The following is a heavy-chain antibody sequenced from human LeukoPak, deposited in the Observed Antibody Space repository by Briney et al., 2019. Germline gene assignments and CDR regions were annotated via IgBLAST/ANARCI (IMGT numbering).Heavy chain of an antibody. J-gene: IGHJ6*02. CDR2: VFWNGVDK. D-gene: IGHD3-16*02. Sequence: PGGSLRLSRVASGFIVNVHAMHWVRQTPGKGLEWVAGVFWNGVDKGYADSVKGRFTIFRDNAKNSMYLQMNSLRIEDTALYYCSKDISAGGLDVWGPGTPVTVSS. CDR1: GFIVNVHA. V-gene: IGHV3-9*01. CDR3: SKDISAGGLDV.